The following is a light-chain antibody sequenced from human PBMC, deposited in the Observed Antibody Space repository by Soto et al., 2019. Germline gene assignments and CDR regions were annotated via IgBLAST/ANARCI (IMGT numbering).Light chain of an antibody. CDR2: DVS. CDR1: SSDVGGYNY. V-gene: IGLV2-11*01. J-gene: IGLJ2*01. CDR3: CSYAGSYRV. Sequence: QSALTQPRSVSGSPGQSVTISCTGTSSDVGGYNYVSWYQQHPGKAPKLMIYDVSKRPSGVPDRFSGSKSGNTASLTISGLQAEDEADYYCCSYAGSYRVFGRGTKVTVL.